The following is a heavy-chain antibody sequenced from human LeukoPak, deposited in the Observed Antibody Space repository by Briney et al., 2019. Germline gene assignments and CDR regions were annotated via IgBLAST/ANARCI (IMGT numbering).Heavy chain of an antibody. CDR3: VKDGGCGGDCYLKHYSFYMDV. V-gene: IGHV3-30*02. D-gene: IGHD2-21*01. Sequence: GGSLRLSCAASGFTFGTYGMHWVRQAPGKGLEWVAVIWYGGINKYYADSVKGRFTISRDNFRNTLYLQMNSLRAEDTAVYYCVKDGGCGGDCYLKHYSFYMDVWGKGTTVTVSS. J-gene: IGHJ6*03. CDR1: GFTFGTYG. CDR2: IWYGGINK.